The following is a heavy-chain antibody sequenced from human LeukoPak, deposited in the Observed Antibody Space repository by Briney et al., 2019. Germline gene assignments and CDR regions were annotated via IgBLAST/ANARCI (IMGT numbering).Heavy chain of an antibody. J-gene: IGHJ3*02. Sequence: GGSLRLSRAASGFTFNSYGMHWVRQAPGKGLEWVAVIWYDGSKKFYADSGKGRFTIPRDKSKNTLYLQMNSLRVEDTAVYYCAREGCSGTSCYGVDAFDIWGQGTKVTVSS. CDR2: IWYDGSKK. CDR3: AREGCSGTSCYGVDAFDI. V-gene: IGHV3-33*01. CDR1: GFTFNSYG. D-gene: IGHD2-15*01.